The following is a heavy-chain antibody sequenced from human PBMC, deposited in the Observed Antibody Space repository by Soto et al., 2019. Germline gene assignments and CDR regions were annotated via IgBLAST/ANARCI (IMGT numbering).Heavy chain of an antibody. CDR3: AGDGISTLYYHGMDV. Sequence: RRISKTKGKGLEWIGYIYYSGSTNYNPSLKSRVTISVDTSKNQFSLKLSSVTAADTAVYYCAGDGISTLYYHGMDVWGQGTTVIVSS. V-gene: IGHV4-59*01. D-gene: IGHD1-20*01. J-gene: IGHJ6*02. CDR2: IYYSGST.